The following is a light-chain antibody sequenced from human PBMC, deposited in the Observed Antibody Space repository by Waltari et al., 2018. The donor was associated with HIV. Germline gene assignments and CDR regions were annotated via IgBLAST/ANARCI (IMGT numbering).Light chain of an antibody. J-gene: IGKJ1*01. CDR2: DAS. V-gene: IGKV1-33*01. CDR3: QQYDTLPWT. Sequence: DIQMTQTPSSLSASVGARVFINCRATRNISNYLSWYQQRPGQAPTLLIYDASNLEKGVPSMLNGSGCGTEYHLTNNDLQPEGIATYYCQQYDTLPWTFGRGTKVEVK. CDR1: RNISNY.